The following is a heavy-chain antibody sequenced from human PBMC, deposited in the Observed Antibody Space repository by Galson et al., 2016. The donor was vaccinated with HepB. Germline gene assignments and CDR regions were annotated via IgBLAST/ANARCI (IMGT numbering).Heavy chain of an antibody. J-gene: IGHJ1*01. CDR3: ARSGGSAGMH. D-gene: IGHD3-16*01. Sequence: ETLSLTCTVSGASISSGRYYWSWIRQPPGKGLEWIGSVFYDGSTYYNPSLKSRVTISVDTSINQFSLRLSSVTAGDTAVYYCARSGGSAGMHWGQGTLVTVSS. CDR1: GASISSGRYY. V-gene: IGHV4-39*07. CDR2: VFYDGST.